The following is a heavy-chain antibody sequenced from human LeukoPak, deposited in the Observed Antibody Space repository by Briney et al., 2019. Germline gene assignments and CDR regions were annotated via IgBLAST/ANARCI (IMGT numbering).Heavy chain of an antibody. Sequence: SETLSLTCTVSGGSISSGGYYWSWIRQHPGKGLEWIGYIYYSGSTYYNPSLKSRVTISVDTSKNQFSLKVSSVTAADTAVYYCARSSGWSYFDYWGQGTLVTVSS. V-gene: IGHV4-31*03. CDR2: IYYSGST. CDR3: ARSSGWSYFDY. CDR1: GGSISSGGYY. J-gene: IGHJ4*02. D-gene: IGHD2-15*01.